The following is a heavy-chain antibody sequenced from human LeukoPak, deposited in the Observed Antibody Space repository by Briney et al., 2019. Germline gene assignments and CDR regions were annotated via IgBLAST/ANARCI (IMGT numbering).Heavy chain of an antibody. J-gene: IGHJ3*02. Sequence: GGSLRLSCAASGFTFSTYWMTWVRQAPGKGLEWVADIKQDGSGTNYVDSVKGRFTISRDNAKNSLYLQMNSLRAEDTAVYYCARDGRYCRRTSCYSATGAFDIWGQGTMVTVSS. CDR1: GFTFSTYW. CDR2: IKQDGSGT. V-gene: IGHV3-7*01. D-gene: IGHD2-2*01. CDR3: ARDGRYCRRTSCYSATGAFDI.